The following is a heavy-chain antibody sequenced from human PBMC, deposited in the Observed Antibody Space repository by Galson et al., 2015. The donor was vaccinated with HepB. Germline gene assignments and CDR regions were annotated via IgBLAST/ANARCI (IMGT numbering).Heavy chain of an antibody. CDR2: IIPFFNTM. V-gene: IGHV1-69*06. Sequence: SVKVSCKASGNSFRTYTINWVRQAPGQGLEWVGGIIPFFNTMTYAQKFQGRVTITADRSTSTTFLELSSLRFDDTAIYYCAAGSGSDTCFRTSCYFDLWGQGTMVTVSS. CDR1: GNSFRTYT. CDR3: AAGSGSDTCFRTSCYFDL. D-gene: IGHD3/OR15-3a*01. J-gene: IGHJ3*01.